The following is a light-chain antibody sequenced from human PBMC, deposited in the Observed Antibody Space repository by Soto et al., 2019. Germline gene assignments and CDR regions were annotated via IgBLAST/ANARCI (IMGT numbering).Light chain of an antibody. J-gene: IGLJ1*01. CDR3: SSYTNINTRACV. Sequence: QSALTQPASVSGSLGQSITISCIGTSSNIGSYNLVSWYQHQPGTAPKIMIFEGSKRPSGVSIRFSGSKSGNTASLTISGLQAEDEAEYYCSSYTNINTRACVFGTGTKLTVL. CDR2: EGS. V-gene: IGLV2-14*02. CDR1: SSNIGSYNL.